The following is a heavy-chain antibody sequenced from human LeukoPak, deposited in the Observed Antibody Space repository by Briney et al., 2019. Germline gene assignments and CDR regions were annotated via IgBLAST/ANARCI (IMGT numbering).Heavy chain of an antibody. D-gene: IGHD6-13*01. CDR3: ASRAAGLAAAGTFDY. J-gene: IGHJ4*02. CDR2: IYYSGST. V-gene: IGHV4-59*12. CDR1: GGSISSYY. Sequence: SETLSLTCTVSGGSISSYYWSWIRQPPGKGLEWIGYIYYSGSTNYNPSLKSRVTISVDTSKNQFSLKLSSVTAADTAVYYCASRAAGLAAAGTFDYWGQGTLVTVSS.